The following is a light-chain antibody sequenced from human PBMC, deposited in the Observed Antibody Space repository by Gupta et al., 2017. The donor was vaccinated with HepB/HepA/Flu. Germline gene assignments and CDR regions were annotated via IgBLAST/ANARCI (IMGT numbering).Light chain of an antibody. CDR1: SSDVGSYNL. CDR3: CSYAGSRTFEV. V-gene: IGLV2-23*02. Sequence: QSALTQPASLSGSPVPSITISCTGTSSDVGSYNLVSWYQHHPGKAPKLMIYEVSKRPSGVSNRFSGSKAGNTASLTISGLQAEDEADDECCSYAGSRTFEVFGGGTKLTVL. CDR2: EVS. J-gene: IGLJ2*01.